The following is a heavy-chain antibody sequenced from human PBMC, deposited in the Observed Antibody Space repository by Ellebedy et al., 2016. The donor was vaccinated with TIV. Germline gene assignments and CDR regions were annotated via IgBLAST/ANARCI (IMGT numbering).Heavy chain of an antibody. CDR1: GYTFTNNG. CDR2: INVYNNNT. J-gene: IGHJ4*02. CDR3: ARSGGSGYRFDF. Sequence: AASVKVSCKASGYTFTNNGISWVRHAPGQGIEWMGWINVYNNNTNDAQRFQGRLTLTADTSTSTAYMELRSLRSDDTAVYYCARSGGSGYRFDFWGQGTLVTVSS. V-gene: IGHV1-18*01. D-gene: IGHD3-22*01.